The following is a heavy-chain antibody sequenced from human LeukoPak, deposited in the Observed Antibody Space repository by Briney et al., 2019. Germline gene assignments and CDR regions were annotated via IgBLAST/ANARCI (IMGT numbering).Heavy chain of an antibody. V-gene: IGHV3-23*01. D-gene: IGHD6-13*01. CDR2: ISGSGGST. CDR3: AKDSIGQQLVLGYFDY. Sequence: GGSLRLSCAASRFTFSSYAMSWVRQAPGKGLEWVSVISGSGGSTYYADSVKGRFTISRDNSKNTLYLQMNSLRAEDTAVYYCAKDSIGQQLVLGYFDYWGQGTLVTVSS. J-gene: IGHJ4*02. CDR1: RFTFSSYA.